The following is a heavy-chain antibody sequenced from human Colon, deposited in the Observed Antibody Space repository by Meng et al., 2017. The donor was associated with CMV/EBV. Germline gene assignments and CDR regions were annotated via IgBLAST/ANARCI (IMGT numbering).Heavy chain of an antibody. Sequence: GESLKISCAASGFTFSSYSMNWVRQAPGKGLEWVSSITSSSSYIYYADSLKGRFTISRDNTKNSLYLQMNSLRAEDTGIYYCVRTAYCSSTSCYSHFGMDVWGQGTTVTVSS. CDR2: ITSSSSYI. CDR1: GFTFSSYS. J-gene: IGHJ6*02. V-gene: IGHV3-21*06. CDR3: VRTAYCSSTSCYSHFGMDV. D-gene: IGHD2-2*02.